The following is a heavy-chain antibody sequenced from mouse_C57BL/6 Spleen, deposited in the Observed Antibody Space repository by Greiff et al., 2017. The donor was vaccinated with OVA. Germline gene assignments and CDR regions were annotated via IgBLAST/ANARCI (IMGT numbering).Heavy chain of an antibody. CDR3: ASSSGYGAY. CDR2: IHPNSGSA. D-gene: IGHD3-2*02. Sequence: QVQLQQPGAELVKPGASVKLSCKASGYTFTSYWMHWVKQRPGQGLEWIGMIHPNSGSANYNEKFKSKATLTVDKSSSTAYMQLSSLTSEDSAVYYCASSSGYGAYWGQGTLVTVSA. CDR1: GYTFTSYW. J-gene: IGHJ3*01. V-gene: IGHV1-64*01.